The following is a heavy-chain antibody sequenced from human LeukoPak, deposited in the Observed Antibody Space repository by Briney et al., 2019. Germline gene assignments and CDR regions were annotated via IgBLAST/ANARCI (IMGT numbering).Heavy chain of an antibody. Sequence: ASVKVSCKASGYTFTSYAMHWVRQAPGQRLEWMGWINAGNGNTKYSQKFQGRVTITRDTSASTAYMELSSLRSEDTAVYYCARCSSSWYCYFDYWGQGTLVTVSS. CDR1: GYTFTSYA. CDR3: ARCSSSWYCYFDY. V-gene: IGHV1-3*01. CDR2: INAGNGNT. D-gene: IGHD6-13*01. J-gene: IGHJ4*02.